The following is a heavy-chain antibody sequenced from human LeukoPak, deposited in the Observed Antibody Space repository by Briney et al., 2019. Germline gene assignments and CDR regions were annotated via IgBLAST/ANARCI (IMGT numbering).Heavy chain of an antibody. CDR1: GYTFTGYY. CDR2: INPNSGGT. CDR3: ATLFTRWARTTS. D-gene: IGHD1-1*01. V-gene: IGHV1-2*02. Sequence: ASVKVSCKASGYTFTGYYMHWVRQAPGQGLEWMGWINPNSGGTNYAQKFQGRVTMTRDTSISTAYMELSRLRSDDTAVYYCATLFTRWARTTSWGQGTLVIVSS. J-gene: IGHJ4*02.